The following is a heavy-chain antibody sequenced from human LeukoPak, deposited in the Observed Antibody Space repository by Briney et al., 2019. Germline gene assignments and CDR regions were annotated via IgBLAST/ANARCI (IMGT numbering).Heavy chain of an antibody. CDR3: ARQYCGGDCEGAFDI. CDR2: IKQDGSEK. V-gene: IGHV3-7*01. D-gene: IGHD2-21*01. CDR1: GFTFSSYW. Sequence: SGGSLRLSCAASGFTFSSYWMSWVRQAPGKGLGWVANIKQDGSEKYYVDSVKGRFTISRDNAKNSLYLQMNSLRAEDTAVYYCARQYCGGDCEGAFDIWGQGTMVTVSS. J-gene: IGHJ3*02.